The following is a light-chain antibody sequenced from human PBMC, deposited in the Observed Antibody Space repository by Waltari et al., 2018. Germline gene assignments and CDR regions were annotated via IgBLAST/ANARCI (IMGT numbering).Light chain of an antibody. J-gene: IGKJ1*01. CDR1: QGLVSSDGNTY. CDR3: MQGTHWPWT. CDR2: KVS. V-gene: IGKV2-30*01. Sequence: DVAMNQSPLSLPVTLGQPASIPCRSRQGLVSSDGNTYFNWFQQRPGQAPRRLLYKVSNRDSGVPDRFSGSGSGTDFTLRISRVEAEDVGVYYCMQGTHWPWTFGQGTKVEIK.